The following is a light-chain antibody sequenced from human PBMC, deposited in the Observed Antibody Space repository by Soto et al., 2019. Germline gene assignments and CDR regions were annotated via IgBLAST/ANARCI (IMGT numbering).Light chain of an antibody. CDR2: STS. CDR1: QTINNN. J-gene: IGKJ1*01. Sequence: DIQMTQSPSSLSASVGDRVTITCRASQTINNNLNWHQQKPGRAPKLLIYSTSSLQSGVPSRFSGSGSGTDFTLTINSLQPEDFATYYCQQSYSTPWTFGQGTKVDIK. V-gene: IGKV1-39*01. CDR3: QQSYSTPWT.